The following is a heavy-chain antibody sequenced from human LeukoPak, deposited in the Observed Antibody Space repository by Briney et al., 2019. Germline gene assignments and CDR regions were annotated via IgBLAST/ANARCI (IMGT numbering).Heavy chain of an antibody. Sequence: PGGSLRFSCAATGCSFSSYAMSWVRQAPVKGLLCVSAISGSGGSTYYADSVKGRFTISRDNSKNTLYLQMNSLRAEDTAVYYCAKLSSSWSFDYWGQGTLVTVSS. J-gene: IGHJ4*02. D-gene: IGHD6-13*01. V-gene: IGHV3-23*01. CDR1: GCSFSSYA. CDR3: AKLSSSWSFDY. CDR2: ISGSGGST.